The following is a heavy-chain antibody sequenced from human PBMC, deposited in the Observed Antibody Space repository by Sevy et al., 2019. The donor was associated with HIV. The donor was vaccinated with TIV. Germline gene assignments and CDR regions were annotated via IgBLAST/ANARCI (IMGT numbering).Heavy chain of an antibody. CDR1: GFTFFSHV. Sequence: GGSLRLSCAASGFTFFSHVMSWVRQAPGKGLEWVSGLSGSGGNKYYADSVKGRFSISRVNSKNTLYLQMSSLRIEDTAFYYRATGTTDSSISWVFDVWGQGTMVTVSS. D-gene: IGHD6-13*01. CDR2: LSGSGGNK. J-gene: IGHJ3*01. CDR3: ATGTTDSSISWVFDV. V-gene: IGHV3-23*01.